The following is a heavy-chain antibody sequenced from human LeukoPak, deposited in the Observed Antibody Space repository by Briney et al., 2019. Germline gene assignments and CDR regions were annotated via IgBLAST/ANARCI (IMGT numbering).Heavy chain of an antibody. CDR3: AREYSPDIVVVVAAVVPFDI. CDR1: GLTFSSYS. J-gene: IGHJ3*02. V-gene: IGHV3-48*02. Sequence: GGSLRLSCAASGLTFSSYSMNWVRQAPGKGLEWVSYISSSSSIYYADSVKGRFTISRDNAKNSLYLQMNSLRDEDTAVYYCAREYSPDIVVVVAAVVPFDIWGQGTMVTVSS. CDR2: ISSSSSI. D-gene: IGHD2-15*01.